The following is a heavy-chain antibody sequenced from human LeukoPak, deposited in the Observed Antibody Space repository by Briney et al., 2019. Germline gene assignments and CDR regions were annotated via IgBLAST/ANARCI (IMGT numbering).Heavy chain of an antibody. V-gene: IGHV4-39*01. CDR3: ARLPTVTPYYFDY. J-gene: IGHJ4*02. D-gene: IGHD4-17*01. CDR2: IYYSGST. CDR1: GGSISSSSYY. Sequence: PSETLSLTCTVSGGSISSSSYYWGWIRQPPGKGLEWIGSIYYSGSTYYNPSLKSRVTITVDTSKNQFSLKLSSVTAADTAVYYCARLPTVTPYYFDYWGQGTLVTVSS.